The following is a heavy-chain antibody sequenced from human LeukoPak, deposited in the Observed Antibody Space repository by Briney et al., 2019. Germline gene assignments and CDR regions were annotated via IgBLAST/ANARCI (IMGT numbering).Heavy chain of an antibody. D-gene: IGHD6-19*01. V-gene: IGHV3-23*01. CDR2: ISGSGGST. Sequence: GGSLRPSCAAPGFTFSSYWMYWVRQAPGKGLEWVSTISGSGGSTYYADSVKGRFTISRDDSKNTLYLQMNSLRVEDTAVYHCAKDPSLASGWYRVLYYGMDVWGQGTTVTVSS. CDR3: AKDPSLASGWYRVLYYGMDV. J-gene: IGHJ6*02. CDR1: GFTFSSYW.